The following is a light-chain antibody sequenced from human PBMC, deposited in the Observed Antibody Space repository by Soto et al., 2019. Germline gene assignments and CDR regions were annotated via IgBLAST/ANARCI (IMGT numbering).Light chain of an antibody. J-gene: IGKJ2*01. CDR3: QQSYSTPLST. CDR2: AAS. CDR1: QSISSY. Sequence: DIQMTQSPSSLSASVGDRVTITCRASQSISSYLNWYQQKPGKAPKLLIYAASSLQSGVPSRFSGSGSGTDFTLTISSLQPEDFATYYFQQSYSTPLSTFGQGTKLEIK. V-gene: IGKV1-39*01.